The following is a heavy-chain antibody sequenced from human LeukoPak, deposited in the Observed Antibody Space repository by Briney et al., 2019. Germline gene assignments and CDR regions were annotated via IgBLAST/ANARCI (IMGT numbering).Heavy chain of an antibody. CDR2: IKQDGSEK. D-gene: IGHD3-3*01. V-gene: IGHV3-7*01. CDR3: ARDPGITIFGVVITGSNWFDP. CDR1: GFKFRDFD. Sequence: GGSLRLSCKTSGFKFRDFDMDWVRQAPGKGLEWVANIKQDGSEKYYVDSVKGRFTISRDNAKNSLYLQMNSLRAEDTAVYYCARDPGITIFGVVITGSNWFDPWGQGTLVTVSS. J-gene: IGHJ5*02.